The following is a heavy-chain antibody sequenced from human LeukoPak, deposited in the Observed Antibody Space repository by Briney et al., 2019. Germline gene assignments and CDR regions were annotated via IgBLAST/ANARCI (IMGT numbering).Heavy chain of an antibody. CDR2: IYPGDSDT. V-gene: IGHV5-51*01. CDR1: EYSFTSYW. Sequence: GESLKISCKGSEYSFTSYWIGWVRQMPGKGLEWMGIIYPGDSDTRYSPSFQGQVTISADKSISTAYLQWSSLRASDTAMYYCARHLGYCSSTSCLPDFWGQGTLVTVSS. CDR3: ARHLGYCSSTSCLPDF. J-gene: IGHJ4*02. D-gene: IGHD2-2*01.